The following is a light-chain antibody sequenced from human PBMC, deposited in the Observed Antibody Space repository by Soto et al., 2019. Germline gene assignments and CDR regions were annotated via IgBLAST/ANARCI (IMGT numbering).Light chain of an antibody. CDR1: SSNIGGGYD. J-gene: IGLJ3*02. Sequence: QAVLTQPASVSGAPGQRVTISCTGSSSNIGGGYDVHWYQQLPGTAPKLLIYGNSNRPSGVPDRFTGSKSGTSASLAITGLQAEDEADYYCQSYDSSQSAPNWGLGGGTQLTV. V-gene: IGLV1-40*01. CDR2: GNS. CDR3: QSYDSSQSAPNWG.